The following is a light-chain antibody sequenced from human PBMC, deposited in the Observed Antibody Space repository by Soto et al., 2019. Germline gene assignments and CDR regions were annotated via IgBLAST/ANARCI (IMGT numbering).Light chain of an antibody. CDR2: DVS. CDR1: SSDVGGYNY. J-gene: IGLJ1*01. V-gene: IGLV2-14*01. CDR3: SSYTSSTLWV. Sequence: QSALTQPASVSGSPGQSITISCTGTSSDVGGYNYVSWYQQHPGKAPKLMIYDVSNRPSGVSNRFSGSKSGNTASLTISGFQAEDEADYYCSSYTSSTLWVFGTGTKLTVL.